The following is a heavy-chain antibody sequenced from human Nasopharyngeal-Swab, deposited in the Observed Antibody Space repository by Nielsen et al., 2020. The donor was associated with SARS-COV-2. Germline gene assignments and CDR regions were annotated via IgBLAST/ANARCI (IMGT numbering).Heavy chain of an antibody. CDR3: ARDFDKTGD. Sequence: ASLKISCSVSGFTFRDSWMHWVRQAPGKGLVWVSRINSDGSRTGYADAVKGRFTISRDNSKNTIYLQMNSLRAEDTAVYFCARDFDKTGDWGQGTLVTVSS. V-gene: IGHV3-74*01. J-gene: IGHJ4*02. CDR2: INSDGSRT. D-gene: IGHD7-27*01. CDR1: GFTFRDSW.